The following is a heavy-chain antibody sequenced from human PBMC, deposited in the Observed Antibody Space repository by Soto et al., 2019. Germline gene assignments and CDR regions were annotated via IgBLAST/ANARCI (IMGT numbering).Heavy chain of an antibody. CDR1: GGTFSSYT. J-gene: IGHJ4*02. D-gene: IGHD2-15*01. Sequence: QVQLVQSGAEVKKPGSSVKVSCKASGGTFSSYTISWVRQAPGQGLEWMGRIIPILGIANYAQKFQGRVTITGEKATGTAYMELSSLRSEDTAVYYCARGLGYCSGGSCYSGYFDYWGQGTLVTVSS. CDR2: IIPILGIA. CDR3: ARGLGYCSGGSCYSGYFDY. V-gene: IGHV1-69*02.